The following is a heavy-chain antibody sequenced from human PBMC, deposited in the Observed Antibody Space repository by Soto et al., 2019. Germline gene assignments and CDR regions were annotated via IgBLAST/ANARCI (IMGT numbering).Heavy chain of an antibody. J-gene: IGHJ6*02. Sequence: GGSLRLSCAASGFTFSIYNMIWVRQAPGKGLEWVSSISSTGSYMYYADSVKGRFTISRDNARNSLYLQMNSLRAEDTSVYYCATLGPGEDGDGYCTNGVCSSMGHYYGMAVRGQGTTVTVSS. D-gene: IGHD2-8*01. CDR1: GFTFSIYN. V-gene: IGHV3-21*04. CDR3: ATLGPGEDGDGYCTNGVCSSMGHYYGMAV. CDR2: ISSTGSYM.